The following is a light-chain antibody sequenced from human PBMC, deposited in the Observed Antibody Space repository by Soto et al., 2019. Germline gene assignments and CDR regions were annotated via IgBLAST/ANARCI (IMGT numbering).Light chain of an antibody. J-gene: IGKJ1*01. CDR2: GTS. CDR3: QQYKSYCT. CDR1: QSVRTW. V-gene: IGKV1-5*03. Sequence: RPTTQSPYTLSASVGDTVXXXXRASQSVRTWLAWYQQKPGKAPKLLIFGTSTLETGVPARFSGSGSETEFTLTISSLEPDDFATYFCQQYKSYCTFGQGTKVDIK.